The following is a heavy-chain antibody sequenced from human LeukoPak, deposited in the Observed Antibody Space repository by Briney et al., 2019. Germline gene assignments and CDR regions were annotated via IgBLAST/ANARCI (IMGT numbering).Heavy chain of an antibody. D-gene: IGHD6-6*01. CDR1: GFTFSSYA. Sequence: GGSLRLSCAASGFTFSSYAMSWVRQAPGKGLEWVSAISGSGGSTYYADSVKGRFTISRDNSKNTLYLQMNSLRAEDTAVYYCAKGGLARQKIGLDYWGQGTLVTVSS. V-gene: IGHV3-23*01. J-gene: IGHJ4*02. CDR3: AKGGLARQKIGLDY. CDR2: ISGSGGST.